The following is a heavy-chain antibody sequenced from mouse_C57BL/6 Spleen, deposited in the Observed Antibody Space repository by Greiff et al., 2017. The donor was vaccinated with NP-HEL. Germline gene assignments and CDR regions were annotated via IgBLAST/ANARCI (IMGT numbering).Heavy chain of an antibody. V-gene: IGHV1-85*01. J-gene: IGHJ3*01. CDR1: GYTFTSYD. CDR3: AREGTGTGFAY. CDR2: IYPRDGST. D-gene: IGHD4-1*01. Sequence: VQLQQSGPELVKPGASVKLSCKASGYTFTSYDINWVKQRPGQGLEWIGWIYPRDGSTKYNEKFKGKATLTVDTSSSTAYMDLHSLTSEDSAVYFCAREGTGTGFAYWGQGTLVTVSA.